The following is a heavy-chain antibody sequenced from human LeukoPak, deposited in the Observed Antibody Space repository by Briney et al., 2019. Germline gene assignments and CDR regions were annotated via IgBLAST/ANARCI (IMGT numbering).Heavy chain of an antibody. CDR1: GYSISSGYY. CDR2: IYYSGST. V-gene: IGHV4-38-2*02. D-gene: IGHD5-18*01. CDR3: ARSRGSGYSYGDQTYYFDY. J-gene: IGHJ4*02. Sequence: SETLSLTCTVSGYSISSGYYWGWIRQPPGKGLEWIGYIYYSGSTYYNPSLKSRVTISVDTSKNQFSLKLSSVTAADTAVYYCARSRGSGYSYGDQTYYFDYWGQGTLVTVSS.